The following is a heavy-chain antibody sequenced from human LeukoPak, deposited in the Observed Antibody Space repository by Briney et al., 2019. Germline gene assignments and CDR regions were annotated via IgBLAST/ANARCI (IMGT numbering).Heavy chain of an antibody. J-gene: IGHJ3*02. Sequence: GASVTVSCKASGYSFTGHYMHWVRQAPGQGLEWMGWINPNSGGTKYAQQFQGWVTMTRDTSISTAYMELSRLRSDDTAVYYCARPRRFGELYEGLDIWGQGTMVTVSS. CDR2: INPNSGGT. D-gene: IGHD3-10*01. CDR3: ARPRRFGELYEGLDI. V-gene: IGHV1-2*04. CDR1: GYSFTGHY.